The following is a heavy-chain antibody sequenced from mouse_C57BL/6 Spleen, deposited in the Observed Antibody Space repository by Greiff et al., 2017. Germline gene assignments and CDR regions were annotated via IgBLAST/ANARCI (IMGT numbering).Heavy chain of an antibody. J-gene: IGHJ2*01. CDR3: ARGYYGSSPPSFDD. D-gene: IGHD1-1*01. CDR1: GYAFTNYL. V-gene: IGHV1-54*01. Sequence: QVQLQQSGAELVRPGTSVKVSCKASGYAFTNYLMEWVKQRPGQGLEWIGVINPGSGGTNYNEKFKGKATLTADTSSSTAYMELSSLTSEDSAVYFCARGYYGSSPPSFDDWGQGTTLTVSS. CDR2: INPGSGGT.